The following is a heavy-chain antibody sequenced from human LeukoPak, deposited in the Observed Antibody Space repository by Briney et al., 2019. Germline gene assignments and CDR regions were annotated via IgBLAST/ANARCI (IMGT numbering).Heavy chain of an antibody. J-gene: IGHJ4*02. CDR3: ARGRPNLMVGAITISWGYFDH. Sequence: SETLSLTCAVYGGSFSGYYWSWIRQTPGKGLEWIGDINVGGTTTHNPSLKSRVTLSLDASKNQFSLKLNFVTAADTGLYYCARGRPNLMVGAITISWGYFDHWGQGTLVTVSS. D-gene: IGHD5-12*01. CDR1: GGSFSGYY. V-gene: IGHV4-34*01. CDR2: INVGGTT.